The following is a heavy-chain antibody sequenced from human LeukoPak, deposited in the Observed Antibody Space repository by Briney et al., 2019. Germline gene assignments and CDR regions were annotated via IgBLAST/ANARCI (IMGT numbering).Heavy chain of an antibody. CDR2: ISYDGSNK. CDR3: ARDPHDFANLDY. CDR1: GFTFSSYA. D-gene: IGHD3-3*01. Sequence: GGSLRLSCAASGFTFSSYAMHWVRQAPGKGLEWEAVISYDGSNKYYADSVKGRFTISRDNSKNTLYLQMNSLRAEDTAVYYCARDPHDFANLDYWGQGTLVTVSS. V-gene: IGHV3-30-3*01. J-gene: IGHJ4*02.